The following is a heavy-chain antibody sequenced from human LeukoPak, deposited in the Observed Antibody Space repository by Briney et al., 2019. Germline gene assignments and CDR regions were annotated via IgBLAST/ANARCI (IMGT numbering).Heavy chain of an antibody. V-gene: IGHV4-59*12. CDR3: TRIDPLGFFDQ. J-gene: IGHJ4*02. Sequence: PSETLSLTCSVSGAFTSRYYWSWVRQPLGQGLEWIGNIFYSGNSKYNPSLTSRISMSVDTSKTQFSLYLTSLTAADTAVYYCTRIDPLGFFDQWGPGTLVTASS. CDR1: GAFTSRYY. D-gene: IGHD6-25*01. CDR2: IFYSGNS.